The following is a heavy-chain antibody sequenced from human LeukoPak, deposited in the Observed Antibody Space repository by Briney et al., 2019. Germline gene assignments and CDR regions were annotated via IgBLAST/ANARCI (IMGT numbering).Heavy chain of an antibody. V-gene: IGHV3-21*01. CDR1: GVTFSSYS. Sequence: GGSLRLSCAASGVTFSSYSMNWVRQAPGEGVEWVSSISSSSSYIYYADSVKGRFTISRDKDKKSLYLQMNSLRAEDTAVYYCARDPYDYVWGRFDYWGQGTLVTVSS. CDR2: ISSSSSYI. CDR3: ARDPYDYVWGRFDY. D-gene: IGHD3-16*01. J-gene: IGHJ4*02.